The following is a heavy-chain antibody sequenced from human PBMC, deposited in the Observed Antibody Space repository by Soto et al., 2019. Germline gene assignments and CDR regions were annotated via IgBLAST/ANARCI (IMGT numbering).Heavy chain of an antibody. CDR3: ARLDYYYYLDV. CDR1: GASITSYY. CDR2: IHYSGST. V-gene: IGHV4-59*12. Sequence: QGQLQESGPGLVRPSETLSLTCTVSGASITSYYWSWIRQSSGKGLEWIGYIHYSGSTNYNPSLESRVTMSIDTSESQFSLRLRSVTAADTAVYYCARLDYYYYLDVWGKGTAVTGSS. J-gene: IGHJ6*03.